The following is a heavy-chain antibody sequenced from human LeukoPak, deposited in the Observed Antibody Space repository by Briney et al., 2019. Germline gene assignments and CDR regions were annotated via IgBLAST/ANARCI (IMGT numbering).Heavy chain of an antibody. J-gene: IGHJ4*02. V-gene: IGHV3-23*01. CDR2: ISGSGGST. Sequence: GGSLRLSCAASGFTFSSYAMSWVRQAPRKGLEWVSAISGSGGSTYYADSVRGRFTISRDNSKNTLYLQMNSLRAEDTAVYYCAAATYYYGSGSFDFDYWGQGTLVTVSS. CDR3: AAATYYYGSGSFDFDY. CDR1: GFTFSSYA. D-gene: IGHD3-10*01.